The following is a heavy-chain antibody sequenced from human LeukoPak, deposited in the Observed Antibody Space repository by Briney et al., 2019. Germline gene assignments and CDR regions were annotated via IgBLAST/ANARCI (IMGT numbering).Heavy chain of an antibody. Sequence: GGSLRLSCAASGNYWMHWVRQAPGKGLVWVSHINSDGSWTGYADSVKGRFTISRDNAKNSLYLQMNSLRAEDTAVYYCASQSLDDYWGQGTLVTVSS. CDR1: GNYW. CDR3: ASQSLDDY. J-gene: IGHJ4*02. V-gene: IGHV3-74*01. CDR2: INSDGSWT.